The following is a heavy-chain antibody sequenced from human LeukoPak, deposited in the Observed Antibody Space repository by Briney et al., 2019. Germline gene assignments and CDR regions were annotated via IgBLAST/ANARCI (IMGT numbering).Heavy chain of an antibody. CDR2: FNPIFGSA. CDR3: ARDFGSGVFDP. Sequence: SVKVSCKASGGAFGTYGITWVRQALGQGLEWMGGFNPIFGSAQYAQKFQGRVTITMDVSARTVYMELSSLRSEDTTIYYCARDFGSGVFDPWGQGTLVTVSA. CDR1: GGAFGTYG. J-gene: IGHJ5*02. D-gene: IGHD3-10*01. V-gene: IGHV1-69*05.